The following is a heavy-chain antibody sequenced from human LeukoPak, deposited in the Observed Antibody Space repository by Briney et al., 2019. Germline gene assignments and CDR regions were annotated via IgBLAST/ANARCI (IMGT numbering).Heavy chain of an antibody. V-gene: IGHV3-23*01. Sequence: GGSLRLSCAASGFTFNTYAMTWVRQAPGKGLEWVSAISSSGGGTHYADSVKGRFTISRDNSKNTLYLQMNSLRAEDTAVYYCVKRTSQTGGVFDYWGQGTLVTVSS. J-gene: IGHJ4*02. CDR1: GFTFNTYA. D-gene: IGHD2-8*02. CDR3: VKRTSQTGGVFDY. CDR2: ISSSGGGT.